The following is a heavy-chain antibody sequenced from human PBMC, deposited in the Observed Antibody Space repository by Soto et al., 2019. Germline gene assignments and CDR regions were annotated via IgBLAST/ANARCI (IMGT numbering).Heavy chain of an antibody. CDR2: INHSGST. CDR3: ARSSWFDP. V-gene: IGHV4-34*01. CDR1: GGSFSGYY. Sequence: WETLSLTCAVYGGSFSGYYWSWIRQPPGKGLEWIGEINHSGSTNYNPSLKSRVTISVDTSKNQFSLKLSSVTAADTAVYYCARSSWFDPWGQGTLVTVSS. J-gene: IGHJ5*02.